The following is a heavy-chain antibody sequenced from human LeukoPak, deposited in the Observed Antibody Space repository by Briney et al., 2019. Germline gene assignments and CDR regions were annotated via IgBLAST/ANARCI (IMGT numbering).Heavy chain of an antibody. Sequence: ASVKVSCKASGYTFTSYGISWVRQAPGQGLEWMGWISAYNGNTNYAQKLQGRVTMTTDTSTSTAYMELRSLRSDDTAVYYCASQRGYSYGPYYYYFGMDVWGQGTTVTVSS. CDR3: ASQRGYSYGPYYYYFGMDV. V-gene: IGHV1-18*01. J-gene: IGHJ6*02. D-gene: IGHD5-18*01. CDR2: ISAYNGNT. CDR1: GYTFTSYG.